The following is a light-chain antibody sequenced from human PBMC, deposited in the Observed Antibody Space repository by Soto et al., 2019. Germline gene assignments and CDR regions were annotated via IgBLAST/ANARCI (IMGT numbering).Light chain of an antibody. CDR1: QTFSCW. CDR2: KAS. V-gene: IGKV1-5*03. Sequence: DIQMTQSPSTLSVSVGDRVTITCRASQTFSCWLALYQQKPGKAPKLLIYKASTLKRGVPSRFSGSGSGTEYNLTISSLQPDEFATYSCQHYNSYSEAFGQGTKVELK. J-gene: IGKJ1*01. CDR3: QHYNSYSEA.